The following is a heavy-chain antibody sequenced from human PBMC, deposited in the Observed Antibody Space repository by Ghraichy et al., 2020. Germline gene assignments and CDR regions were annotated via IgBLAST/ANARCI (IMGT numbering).Heavy chain of an antibody. V-gene: IGHV1-2*04. D-gene: IGHD3-3*01. CDR2: INPNSGGT. J-gene: IGHJ6*02. Sequence: ASVKVSCKASGYTFTGYYMHWVRQAPGQGLEWMGWINPNSGGTNYAQKFQGWVTMTRDTSISTAYMELSRLRSDDTAVYYCARGLLSYDFWSGLYYYYGMDVWGQGTTVTVSS. CDR1: GYTFTGYY. CDR3: ARGLLSYDFWSGLYYYYGMDV.